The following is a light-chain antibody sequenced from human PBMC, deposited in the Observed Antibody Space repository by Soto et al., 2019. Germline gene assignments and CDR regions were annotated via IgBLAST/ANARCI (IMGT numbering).Light chain of an antibody. J-gene: IGKJ1*01. CDR3: QQYGSSPRT. Sequence: EIVLTQPPGTLSLSPGERATLSCRASQSVSSIYLAWYQQKPGQAPRLLIYGASSRATGIPDRFSGSGSGTDFTLTISRLEPEDFAVYYCQQYGSSPRTFGQGTKVEIK. CDR1: QSVSSIY. V-gene: IGKV3-20*01. CDR2: GAS.